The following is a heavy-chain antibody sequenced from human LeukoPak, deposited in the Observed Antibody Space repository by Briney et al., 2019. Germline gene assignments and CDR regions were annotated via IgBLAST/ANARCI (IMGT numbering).Heavy chain of an antibody. V-gene: IGHV4-34*01. CDR1: GGSFSGYY. CDR3: ARGDIVVVTAIRYFDY. D-gene: IGHD2-21*02. J-gene: IGHJ4*02. Sequence: SETLSLTCAVYGGSFSGYYWSWIRQPPGKGLEWIGEINHSGSTNYNPSLKSRVTISVDTSKNQFSLKLSSVTAADTAVYYCARGDIVVVTAIRYFDYWGQGTLVTVSS. CDR2: INHSGST.